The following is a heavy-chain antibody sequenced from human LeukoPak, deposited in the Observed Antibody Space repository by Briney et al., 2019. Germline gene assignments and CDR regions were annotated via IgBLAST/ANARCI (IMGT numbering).Heavy chain of an antibody. J-gene: IGHJ4*02. Sequence: PSETLSLTRTVSGGSIRSTRLHWGWIRQPPGKGLEWIGSIFYSGRTYYRASLKSRITISVYTSKNPFSQNLSSVTAAYTSVYYCERQWGECSIGNCYYDGVDYWGQGNMVTVSS. CDR2: IFYSGRT. CDR3: ERQWGECSIGNCYYDGVDY. D-gene: IGHD2-15*01. CDR1: GGSIRSTRLH. V-gene: IGHV4-39*01.